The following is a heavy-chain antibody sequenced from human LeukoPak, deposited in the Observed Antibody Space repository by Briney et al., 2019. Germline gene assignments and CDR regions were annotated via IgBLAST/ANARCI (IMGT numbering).Heavy chain of an antibody. D-gene: IGHD3-9*01. CDR1: GYTFTSYG. V-gene: IGHV1-18*01. Sequence: ASVKVSCKASGYTFTSYGISWVRQAPGQGLEWMGWISAYNGNTNYAQKLQGRVTMTTDTSTSTAYMELRSLRSDDTAVYYCARVCYDILTGYPYPGYWGQGTLVTVSS. CDR3: ARVCYDILTGYPYPGY. J-gene: IGHJ4*02. CDR2: ISAYNGNT.